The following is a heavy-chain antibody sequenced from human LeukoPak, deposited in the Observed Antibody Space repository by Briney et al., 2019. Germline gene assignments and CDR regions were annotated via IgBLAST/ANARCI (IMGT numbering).Heavy chain of an antibody. J-gene: IGHJ4*02. CDR1: GYTFAGYY. V-gene: IGHV1-2*02. D-gene: IGHD3-22*01. Sequence: ASVKVSCKTSGYTFAGYYMHWVRQAPGQGLEWMGWITPNSGGTNYAQKFQGRVTMTRDTSISTAYMELSRLRSDDTAVYYCASGDNYDRSGPYYFDYGGQGTLVTVSS. CDR2: ITPNSGGT. CDR3: ASGDNYDRSGPYYFDY.